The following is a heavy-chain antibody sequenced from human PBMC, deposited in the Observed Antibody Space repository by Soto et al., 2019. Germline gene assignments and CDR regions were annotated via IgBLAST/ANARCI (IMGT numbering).Heavy chain of an antibody. Sequence: EMQLVESGGGLVQPGGSLRLSCAVSGFTVSSNYMTWVRQPPGKGLEWVSVMYTSGRTYYGDSVKGRVTISRDNSKNTLYLQMNSRGVEDTAVYYWARTLASARQVDYWGQGTLVPVSS. CDR3: ARTLASARQVDY. V-gene: IGHV3-66*01. J-gene: IGHJ4*02. D-gene: IGHD6-13*01. CDR2: MYTSGRT. CDR1: GFTVSSNY.